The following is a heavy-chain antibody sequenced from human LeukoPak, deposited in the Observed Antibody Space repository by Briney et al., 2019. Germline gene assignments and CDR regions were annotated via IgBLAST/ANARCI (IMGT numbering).Heavy chain of an antibody. V-gene: IGHV3-48*04. CDR2: ISSSSSTI. Sequence: GGSLRLSCAASGFTFSSYSMNWVRQAPGKGLEWVSYISSSSSTIYYADSVKGRFTISRDNAKNSLYLQMNSLRAEDTAVYYCARASIAVVPTQVSFDYWGQGTLVTVSS. D-gene: IGHD6-19*01. CDR3: ARASIAVVPTQVSFDY. J-gene: IGHJ4*02. CDR1: GFTFSSYS.